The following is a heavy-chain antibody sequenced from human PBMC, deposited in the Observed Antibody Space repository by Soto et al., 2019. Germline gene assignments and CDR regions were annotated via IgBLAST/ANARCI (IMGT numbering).Heavy chain of an antibody. Sequence: GGSLRLSCAASGFTFSSYGMHWVRQAPGKGLEWVAVISYDGSNKYYADSVKGRFTISRDNSKNTLYLQMNSLRAEDTAVYYCAKGFGHLWQQLVQRNWFDPWGQGTLVTVS. CDR1: GFTFSSYG. CDR2: ISYDGSNK. D-gene: IGHD6-13*01. CDR3: AKGFGHLWQQLVQRNWFDP. V-gene: IGHV3-30*18. J-gene: IGHJ5*02.